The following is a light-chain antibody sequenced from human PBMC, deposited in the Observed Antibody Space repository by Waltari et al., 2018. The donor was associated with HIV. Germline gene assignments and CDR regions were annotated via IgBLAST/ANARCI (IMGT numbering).Light chain of an antibody. Sequence: EIVMTQSPATLSVSPGERATLSCRASQSLSNTNLAWYQQKPGQAPRLLLHGASTRATGIPARFSGSGSGTEFTLTISSLQSKDSAIYYCQQYNNWPPTFGQGARLEIQ. CDR3: QQYNNWPPT. J-gene: IGKJ2*01. CDR2: GAS. V-gene: IGKV3-15*01. CDR1: QSLSNTN.